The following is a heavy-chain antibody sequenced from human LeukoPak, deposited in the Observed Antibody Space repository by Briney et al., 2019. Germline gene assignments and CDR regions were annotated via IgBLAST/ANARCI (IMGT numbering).Heavy chain of an antibody. CDR1: GFTFSSYS. V-gene: IGHV3-48*04. CDR3: ARVIAVAGLDY. J-gene: IGHJ4*02. Sequence: PGGSLRLSCAASGFTFSSYSMNWVRQAPGKGLEWVSYISSSSSTIYYADSVKGRFTISRDNAKNSLYLQMNSLRAEDTAVYYCARVIAVAGLDYWGQGTLVTVSS. D-gene: IGHD6-19*01. CDR2: ISSSSSTI.